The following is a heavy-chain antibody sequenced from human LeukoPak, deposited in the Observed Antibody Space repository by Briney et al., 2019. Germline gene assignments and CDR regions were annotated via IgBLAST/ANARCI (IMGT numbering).Heavy chain of an antibody. CDR3: ARAPGGNPTPHYFDY. Sequence: KPSETLSLTCTVSSGSISSYYWSWIRQPPGKGLEWIGYIYYSGNTNYNPSLKSRVTISVDTSKNQFSLNLSSVTAADTAVYYCARAPGGNPTPHYFDYWGQGNLVTVSS. V-gene: IGHV4-59*01. D-gene: IGHD1-14*01. CDR2: IYYSGNT. J-gene: IGHJ4*02. CDR1: SGSISSYY.